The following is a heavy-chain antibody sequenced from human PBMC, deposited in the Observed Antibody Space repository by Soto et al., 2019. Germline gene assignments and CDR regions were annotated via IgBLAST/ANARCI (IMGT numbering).Heavy chain of an antibody. CDR1: GGTFSSYT. CDR3: ARDSFESIAARPSTDY. CDR2: IIPILGIA. D-gene: IGHD6-6*01. V-gene: IGHV1-69*04. Sequence: SVKVSCKASGGTFSSYTISWVRQAPGQGLEWMGRIIPILGIANYAQKFQGRVTITADKSTSTAYMELSSLRSEDTAVYYCARDSFESIAARPSTDYWGQGTLVTVS. J-gene: IGHJ4*02.